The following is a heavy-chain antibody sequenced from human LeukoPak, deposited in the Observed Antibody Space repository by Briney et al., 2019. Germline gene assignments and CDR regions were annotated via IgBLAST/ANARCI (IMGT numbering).Heavy chain of an antibody. CDR1: GFTFSSYT. Sequence: GGSLRLSCEASGFTFSSYTMSWVRQAPGKGLEWVAVISYDGSNKYYADSVKGRFTISRDNSKNTLYLQMNSLRAEDTAVYYCAREYDSSRSYFDYWGQGTLVTVSS. CDR2: ISYDGSNK. CDR3: AREYDSSRSYFDY. V-gene: IGHV3-30-3*01. D-gene: IGHD3-22*01. J-gene: IGHJ4*02.